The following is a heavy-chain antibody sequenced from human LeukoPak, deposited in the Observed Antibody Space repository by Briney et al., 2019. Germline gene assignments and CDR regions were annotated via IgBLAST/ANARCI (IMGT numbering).Heavy chain of an antibody. Sequence: GGSLRLSCAASGFTFDDYAMHWVRQAPGKGLEWVSGISWNSGSIGYADSVKGRFTISGDNAKNSLYLRMNSLRAEDTALYYCAKVSASAAGLYYFDYWGQGTLVTVSS. CDR1: GFTFDDYA. J-gene: IGHJ4*02. D-gene: IGHD6-13*01. CDR2: ISWNSGSI. V-gene: IGHV3-9*01. CDR3: AKVSASAAGLYYFDY.